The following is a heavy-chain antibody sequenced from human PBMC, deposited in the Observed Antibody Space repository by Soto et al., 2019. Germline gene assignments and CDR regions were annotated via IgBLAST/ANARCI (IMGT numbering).Heavy chain of an antibody. CDR1: GFTFSSHA. CDR2: ISGSGGST. V-gene: IGHV3-23*01. J-gene: IGHJ4*02. D-gene: IGHD3-3*01. Sequence: PGGSLRLSCAASGFTFSSHAMSWVRQAPGKGLEWVSAISGSGGSTYYADSVKGRFTISRDNSKNTLYLQMNSLRAEDTAVYYCAKDEDYDFWSGYYTKFDYWGQGTLVTVSS. CDR3: AKDEDYDFWSGYYTKFDY.